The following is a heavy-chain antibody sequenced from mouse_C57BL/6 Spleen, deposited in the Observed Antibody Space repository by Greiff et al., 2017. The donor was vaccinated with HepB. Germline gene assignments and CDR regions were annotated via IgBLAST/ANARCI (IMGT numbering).Heavy chain of an antibody. J-gene: IGHJ2*01. CDR3: TRGGYYYGSSFFDY. CDR2: ISSGGDYI. D-gene: IGHD1-1*01. CDR1: GFTFSSYA. Sequence: EVQVVESGEGLVKPGGSLKLSCAASGFTFSSYAMSWVRQTPEKRLEWVAYISSGGDYIYYADTVKGRFTISRDNARNTLYLQMSSLKSEDTAMYYCTRGGYYYGSSFFDYWGQGTTLTVSS. V-gene: IGHV5-9-1*02.